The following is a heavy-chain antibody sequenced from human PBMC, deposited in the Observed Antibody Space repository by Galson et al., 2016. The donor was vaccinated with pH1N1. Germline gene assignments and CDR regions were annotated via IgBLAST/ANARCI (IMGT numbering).Heavy chain of an antibody. CDR3: ATVGSYGDYQYYYYYGMDV. CDR2: IYQDGSEK. V-gene: IGHV3-7*01. CDR1: GFSFSSYW. D-gene: IGHD4-17*01. Sequence: SCAASGFSFSSYWMSWVRQAPGKGLEWVANIYQDGSEKYYVDSVKGRFTISRDNAKNSLYLRMNSLRAEDTAVYYCATVGSYGDYQYYYYYGMDVWGQGTTVTVSS. J-gene: IGHJ6*02.